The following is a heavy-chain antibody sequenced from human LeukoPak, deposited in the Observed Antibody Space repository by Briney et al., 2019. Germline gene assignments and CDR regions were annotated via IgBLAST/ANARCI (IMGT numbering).Heavy chain of an antibody. CDR3: TRRYNYDSSGYYYVRDAFDI. J-gene: IGHJ3*02. CDR1: GFTFSSYA. CDR2: ISYDGSNK. V-gene: IGHV3-30*04. Sequence: GGSLRLSCAASGFTFSSYAMHWVRQAPGKGLEWVAVISYDGSNKYYADSVKGRFTISRGNSKNTLYLQMNSLRAEDTAVYYCTRRYNYDSSGYYYVRDAFDIWGQGTMVTVSS. D-gene: IGHD3-22*01.